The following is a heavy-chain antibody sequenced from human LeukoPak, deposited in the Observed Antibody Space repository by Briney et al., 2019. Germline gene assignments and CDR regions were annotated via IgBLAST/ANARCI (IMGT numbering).Heavy chain of an antibody. D-gene: IGHD2-15*01. CDR3: ARLGYCSGGSCFSIDI. V-gene: IGHV3-48*03. Sequence: PGGSLRLSCAASGFTFSTYGMNWVRQAPGEGLEWVSYISSSGSALYYADSVKGRFTISRDNAKNSLYLQMNSLRAEDTAVYYCARLGYCSGGSCFSIDIWGQGTMVTVSS. CDR2: ISSSGSAL. CDR1: GFTFSTYG. J-gene: IGHJ3*02.